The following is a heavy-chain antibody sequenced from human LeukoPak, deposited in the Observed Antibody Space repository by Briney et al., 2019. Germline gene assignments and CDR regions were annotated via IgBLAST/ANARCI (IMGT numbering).Heavy chain of an antibody. V-gene: IGHV3-9*01. J-gene: IGHJ6*02. Sequence: PGRSLRLSCAASGFTFDDYAMHWVRQAPGKGLEWVSGISWNSGSIGYADSVKGRFTISRDNAKNSLYLQMNSLRAEDTALYYCAAVSRPPATDKRHDYYYYGMDIWGQGTTVTVSS. D-gene: IGHD1-1*01. CDR1: GFTFDDYA. CDR2: ISWNSGSI. CDR3: AAVSRPPATDKRHDYYYYGMDI.